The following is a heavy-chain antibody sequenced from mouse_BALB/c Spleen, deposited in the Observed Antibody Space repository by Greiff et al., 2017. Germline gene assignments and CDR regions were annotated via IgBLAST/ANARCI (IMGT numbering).Heavy chain of an antibody. J-gene: IGHJ2*01. CDR3: ARHSLYYGNYGYYFDY. CDR2: INSNGGST. V-gene: IGHV5-6-2*01. Sequence: EVQVVESGGGLVKLGGSLKLSCAASGFTFSSYYMSWVRQTPEKRLELVAAINSNGGSTYYPDTVKGRFTISRDNAKNTLYLQMSSLKSEDTALYYCARHSLYYGNYGYYFDYWGQGTTLTVSS. D-gene: IGHD2-1*01. CDR1: GFTFSSYY.